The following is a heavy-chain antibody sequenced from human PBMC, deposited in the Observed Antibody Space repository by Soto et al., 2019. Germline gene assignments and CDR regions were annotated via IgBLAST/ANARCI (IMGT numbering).Heavy chain of an antibody. CDR2: TPYSGSP. CDR1: GGSISSYGYY. D-gene: IGHD1-1*01. V-gene: IGHV4-31*03. J-gene: IGHJ2*01. Sequence: QVQLQESGPGLVKPSQTLSLTCTVSGGSISSYGYYWSWIRQHPGKGLGWIGNTPYSGSPYYNPSLKSRVTISADTSKSQFSLTLSSVTAADTAVYYCARVQYWYFDFWGRGTLVTVSS. CDR3: ARVQYWYFDF.